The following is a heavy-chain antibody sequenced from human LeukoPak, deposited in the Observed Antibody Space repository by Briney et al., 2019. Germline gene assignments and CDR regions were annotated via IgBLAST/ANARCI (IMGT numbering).Heavy chain of an antibody. CDR1: GGSMRSYY. CDR3: ARHFGVAARPTFDI. V-gene: IGHV4-59*08. D-gene: IGHD6-6*01. J-gene: IGHJ3*02. Sequence: PSETLALTCTVSGGSMRSYYWSWIRQPPGKGLEWVGYIYSTGGSYYGPSLKSRLTISVDTSKNYLSLTLRSVTAADTAVYYCARHFGVAARPTFDIWGQGTMVTVSS. CDR2: IYSTGGS.